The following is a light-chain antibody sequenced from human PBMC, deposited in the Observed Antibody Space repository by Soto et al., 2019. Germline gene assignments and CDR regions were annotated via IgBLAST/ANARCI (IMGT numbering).Light chain of an antibody. CDR1: QSVSSY. V-gene: IGKV3-15*01. J-gene: IGKJ2*01. CDR2: DAS. Sequence: EIVLTQSPATLSLSPGERATPSCRASQSVSSYLAWYQQKPGQAPRLLIYDASTRATGVPARFSGSGSGTDFTLTISSLQSEDFAVYYCQHYNYWPYTFGQGTKVDI. CDR3: QHYNYWPYT.